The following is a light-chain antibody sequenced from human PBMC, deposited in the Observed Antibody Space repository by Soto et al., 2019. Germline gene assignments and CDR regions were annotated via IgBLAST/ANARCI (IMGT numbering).Light chain of an antibody. CDR2: DVT. Sequence: QSALTQPASVSGSPGQSITISCSAISSDVGGYNYVSWYQQHPGKAPKTLIYDVTNRPSGISNRFSGSKSGNTASLTISDLQTEDEADYYCSSYTAYSRVVFGGGTKLTVL. V-gene: IGLV2-14*03. CDR3: SSYTAYSRVV. J-gene: IGLJ2*01. CDR1: SSDVGGYNY.